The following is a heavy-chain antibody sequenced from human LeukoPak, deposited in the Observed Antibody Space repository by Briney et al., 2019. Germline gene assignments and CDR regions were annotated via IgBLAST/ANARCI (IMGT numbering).Heavy chain of an antibody. V-gene: IGHV4-4*07. CDR2: IYTSGST. D-gene: IGHD3-22*01. J-gene: IGHJ3*02. Sequence: SETLSLTCTVSGGSISSYYWSWIRQPAGKGLEWIGRIYTSGSTNYNPSLKSRVTMSVDTSKNQLSLKLSSVTAADTAVYYCAVVVVITTRSGAFDIWGQGTMVTVSS. CDR1: GGSISSYY. CDR3: AVVVVITTRSGAFDI.